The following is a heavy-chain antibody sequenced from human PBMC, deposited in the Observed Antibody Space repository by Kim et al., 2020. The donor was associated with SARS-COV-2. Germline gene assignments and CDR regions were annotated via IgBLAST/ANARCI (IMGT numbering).Heavy chain of an antibody. D-gene: IGHD3-16*02. CDR1: GFNFSSYV. Sequence: GGSLRLSCAASGFNFSSYVMSWVRQVPGKGLEWVSLISGSGGTTYDADSVRGRFTISRDNPKNTLYLQMNTLRAEDTAVYYCSRIVWGNYRYFGSWGQGTLVTVSS. J-gene: IGHJ4*02. CDR3: SRIVWGNYRYFGS. CDR2: ISGSGGTT. V-gene: IGHV3-23*01.